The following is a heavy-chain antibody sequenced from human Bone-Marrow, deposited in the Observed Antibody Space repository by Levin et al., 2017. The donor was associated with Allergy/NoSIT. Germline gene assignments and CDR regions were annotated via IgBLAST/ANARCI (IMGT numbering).Heavy chain of an antibody. V-gene: IGHV3-30*18. J-gene: IGHJ5*02. CDR2: ISNDGSSK. CDR1: GFTFRNYG. CDR3: AKGGGNYHLPFDP. D-gene: IGHD1-7*01. Sequence: GESLKISCAASGFTFRNYGMHWVRQAPGKGLEWVAVISNDGSSKYYADSVKGRFTISRDNSKNTLFLQMNSLKVEDTAVYYCAKGGGNYHLPFDPWGQGTLVTVSS.